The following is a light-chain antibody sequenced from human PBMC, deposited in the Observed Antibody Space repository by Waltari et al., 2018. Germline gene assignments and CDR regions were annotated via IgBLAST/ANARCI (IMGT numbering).Light chain of an antibody. CDR2: KGS. V-gene: IGLV2-23*01. CDR3: CSYAGSSTVV. J-gene: IGLJ2*01. Sequence: YEQHPGKYPKLRIYKGSRRLSGVFSRFSGSKSGNTASLRISGLQAEDEAYYYCCSYAGSSTVVFGGGTKLTVL.